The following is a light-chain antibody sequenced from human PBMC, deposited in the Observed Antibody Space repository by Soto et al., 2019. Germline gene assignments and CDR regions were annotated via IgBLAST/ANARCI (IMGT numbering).Light chain of an antibody. CDR2: EVS. Sequence: QSVLTQPASVSGSPGQSVTISCTGTSSDVGGYNYVSWYQQYPGKAPKLMIYEVSNRPSGVSNRFSGSKSGNTASLTISGLQAEDEADYTSSTNYVFGTGTKVTVL. CDR1: SSDVGGYNY. J-gene: IGLJ1*01. V-gene: IGLV2-14*01. CDR3: STNYV.